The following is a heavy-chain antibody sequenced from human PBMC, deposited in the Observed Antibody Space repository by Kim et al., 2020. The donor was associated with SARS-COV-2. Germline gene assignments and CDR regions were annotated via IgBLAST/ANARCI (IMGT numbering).Heavy chain of an antibody. CDR1: GDSISDNNFY. J-gene: IGHJ3*02. CDR3: ASPTRPIAAAGGGAFDI. Sequence: SETLSLTCTVSGDSISDNNFYWGWIRQPPGKGLEWIGSIYYSGDTYYNPSLTSRVTISLDTSKNRFSLKLNSVTAAVTSVYYCASPTRPIAAAGGGAFDIWGQGTLLSVSS. V-gene: IGHV4-39*01. D-gene: IGHD6-13*01. CDR2: IYYSGDT.